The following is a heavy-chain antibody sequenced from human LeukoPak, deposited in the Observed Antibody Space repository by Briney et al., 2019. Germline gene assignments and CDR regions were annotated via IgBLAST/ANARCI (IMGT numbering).Heavy chain of an antibody. CDR2: IYHSGST. J-gene: IGHJ4*02. CDR1: GGSISSSNW. Sequence: SETLSLTCAVSGGSISSSNWWSWVRQPPGKGLEWIGEIYHSGSTNYNPSLKSRVTISVDKSKNQFSLKLSSVTAADTAVYYCARTVEMATTNPLDYWGQGTLVTVSS. D-gene: IGHD5-24*01. V-gene: IGHV4-4*02. CDR3: ARTVEMATTNPLDY.